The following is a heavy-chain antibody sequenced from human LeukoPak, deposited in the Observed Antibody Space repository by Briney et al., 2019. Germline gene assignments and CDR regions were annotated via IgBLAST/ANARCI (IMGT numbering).Heavy chain of an antibody. J-gene: IGHJ4*02. Sequence: NPGGSVRLSCAASGFTFSTHGMNWVRQAPGKGLEWVSFIDTTTSYKYYADSVKGRFTISRDNAKNSLYLQMNSLRADDTAVYYCARDVLWGNSYGLDYWGQGTLVTVSS. CDR1: GFTFSTHG. V-gene: IGHV3-21*01. D-gene: IGHD5-18*01. CDR3: ARDVLWGNSYGLDY. CDR2: IDTTTSYK.